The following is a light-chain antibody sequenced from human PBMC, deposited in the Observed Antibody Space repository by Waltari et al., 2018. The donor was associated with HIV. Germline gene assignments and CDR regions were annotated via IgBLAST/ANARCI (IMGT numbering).Light chain of an antibody. CDR1: QGISNY. Sequence: DIQFTQSPSFLSASVGDRVIITCRASQGISNYLAQYQPEQATAPQLLVSAASTMQSAVPSRFSGSGSETELTLTISSLQPEDFETYYCLQSRSFPFTFGPGTKVDIK. J-gene: IGKJ3*01. CDR3: LQSRSFPFT. CDR2: AAS. V-gene: IGKV1-9*01.